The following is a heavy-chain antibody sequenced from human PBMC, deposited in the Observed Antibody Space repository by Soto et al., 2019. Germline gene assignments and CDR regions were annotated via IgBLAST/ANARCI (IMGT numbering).Heavy chain of an antibody. CDR2: ISYEGSNK. Sequence: QVQLVESGGGVVQPGRSLRLSCAASGFTFSSYGMHWVRQAPGKGLEWVAGISYEGSNKYYADSVKGRFTISRDSSKNTLYLQMNSLRAEDTAVYYCAKVTCERAYYDFWSGYDGACSDIWGQGTMVTVSS. V-gene: IGHV3-30*18. J-gene: IGHJ3*02. CDR3: AKVTCERAYYDFWSGYDGACSDI. D-gene: IGHD3-3*01. CDR1: GFTFSSYG.